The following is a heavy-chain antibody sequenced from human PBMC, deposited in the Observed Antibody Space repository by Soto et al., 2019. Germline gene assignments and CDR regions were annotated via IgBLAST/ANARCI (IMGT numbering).Heavy chain of an antibody. J-gene: IGHJ4*02. CDR1: GGSVSSGSYY. D-gene: IGHD3-3*01. CDR3: ARGMSGDLTWAQY. CDR2: IFYSGST. Sequence: QVQLQESGPGLVKPSETLSLTCTVSGGSVSSGSYYWNWIRQPPGKGLEWIGYIFYSGSTTYNPSLKSRVTISVDTSKNQFSLKLSSVTAADTAVYYCARGMSGDLTWAQYWGQGTLVTVSS. V-gene: IGHV4-61*01.